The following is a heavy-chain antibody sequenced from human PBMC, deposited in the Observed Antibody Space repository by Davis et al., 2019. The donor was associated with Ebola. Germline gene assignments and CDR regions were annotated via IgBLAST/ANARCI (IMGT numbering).Heavy chain of an antibody. CDR2: ISYDGSNK. V-gene: IGHV3-30*18. D-gene: IGHD4-11*01. CDR1: GFTFSSYG. CDR3: AKDQGIYSNYDYYGMDV. Sequence: PGGSLRLSCAASGFTFSSYGMHWVRQAPGKGLEWVAVISYDGSNKYYADSVKGRFTISRDNSKNTLYLQMNSLRAEDTAVYYCAKDQGIYSNYDYYGMDVWGQGTTVTVSS. J-gene: IGHJ6*02.